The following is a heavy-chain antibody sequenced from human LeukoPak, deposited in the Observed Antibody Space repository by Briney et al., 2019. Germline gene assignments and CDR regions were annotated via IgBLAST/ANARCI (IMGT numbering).Heavy chain of an antibody. V-gene: IGHV1-2*02. J-gene: IGHJ4*02. CDR1: GYTLTGYY. CDR3: ARDRVGSGWPRPYYFEV. D-gene: IGHD6-19*01. CDR2: INPNTGAT. Sequence: ASVTVSCKASGYTLTGYYLHWVRQAPGQGLEWMGWINPNTGATHSAQKFQGRITMTRDTFISTAYMDLSRLRSDDTAVYYCARDRVGSGWPRPYYFEVWGQGTLVTVSS.